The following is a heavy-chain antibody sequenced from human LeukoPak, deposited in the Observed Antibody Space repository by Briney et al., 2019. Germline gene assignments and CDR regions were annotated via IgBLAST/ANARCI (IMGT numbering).Heavy chain of an antibody. CDR2: ISYDGSNK. J-gene: IGHJ5*02. CDR1: GFTFSSYG. CDR3: AKEYDNNWFDP. V-gene: IGHV3-30*18. Sequence: PGGSLRLSCAASGFTFSSYGMHWVRQAPGKGLEWVAVISYDGSNKYYADSVKGRFTISRDNSKNTLYLQMNSLRAEDTAVYYCAKEYDNNWFDPWGQGTLVTVSS. D-gene: IGHD2-8*01.